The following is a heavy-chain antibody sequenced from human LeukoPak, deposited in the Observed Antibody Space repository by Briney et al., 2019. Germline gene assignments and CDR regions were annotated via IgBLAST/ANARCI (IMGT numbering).Heavy chain of an antibody. CDR3: AKSGYNRFDY. V-gene: IGHV3-21*04. Sequence: RGSLRLSCAASGFTFSSHSMNWVRQAPGKGLEWVSSISSSSNYIYYADSVKGRFTISRDNAKNSLYLQMNSLRADDAAVYYCAKSGYNRFDYWGQGTLVTVSS. D-gene: IGHD5-24*01. J-gene: IGHJ4*02. CDR2: ISSSSNYI. CDR1: GFTFSSHS.